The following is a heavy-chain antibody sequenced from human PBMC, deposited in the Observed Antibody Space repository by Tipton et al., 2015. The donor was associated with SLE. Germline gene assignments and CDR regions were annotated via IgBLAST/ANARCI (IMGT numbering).Heavy chain of an antibody. J-gene: IGHJ3*02. CDR2: IKQDGSEK. CDR1: GFTFSSYW. Sequence: GSLRLSCAASGFTFSSYWMSWVRQAPGKGLEWVANIKQDGSEKYYVDSVKGRFTISRDNAKNSLYLQMNSPRAEDTAVYYCARVRGSWAFDIWGQGTMVTVSS. CDR3: ARVRGSWAFDI. V-gene: IGHV3-7*01. D-gene: IGHD1-26*01.